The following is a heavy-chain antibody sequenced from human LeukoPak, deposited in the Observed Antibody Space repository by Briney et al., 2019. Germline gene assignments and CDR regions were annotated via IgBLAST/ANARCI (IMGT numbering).Heavy chain of an antibody. Sequence: GGSLRLSCAASGFTFSSYSMNWVRQAPGKGLEWVSYISSSSSTIYYADSVKGRFTISRDNAKNSLYLQMNSLRAEDTAVYYCARPIDILTGYLDYWGQGTLVTVSS. D-gene: IGHD3-9*01. CDR3: ARPIDILTGYLDY. CDR1: GFTFSSYS. J-gene: IGHJ4*02. V-gene: IGHV3-48*04. CDR2: ISSSSSTI.